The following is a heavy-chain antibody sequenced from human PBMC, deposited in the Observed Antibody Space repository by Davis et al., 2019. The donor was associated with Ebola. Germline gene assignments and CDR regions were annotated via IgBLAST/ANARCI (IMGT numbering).Heavy chain of an antibody. J-gene: IGHJ6*04. CDR1: GDSVSGKNGA. D-gene: IGHD5-18*01. CDR3: ARGWLRAGMDV. V-gene: IGHV6-1*01. Sequence: PSETLSLTCAISGDSVSGKNGAWNWIRQSPSRGLEWLGRTYYKSKWYNDYAVSVKSRITINPDTSKNQFSLQLNSVTPEDTALYYCARGWLRAGMDVWGEGTTVTVSS. CDR2: TYYKSKWYN.